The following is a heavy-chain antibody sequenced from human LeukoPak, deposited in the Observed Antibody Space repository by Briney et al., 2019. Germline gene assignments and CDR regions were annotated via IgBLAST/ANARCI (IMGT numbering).Heavy chain of an antibody. Sequence: GASVKVSCKASGYTFSSYGISWGRQAPGQGLEWMGWISAYNGNTKYAQKLQGRVTMTTDTSTSTAYTELRSLRSDDTAVYYCARDKGKWQHLRYFDYWGQGTLVTVSS. CDR3: ARDKGKWQHLRYFDY. CDR1: GYTFSSYG. D-gene: IGHD6-13*01. J-gene: IGHJ4*02. CDR2: ISAYNGNT. V-gene: IGHV1-18*01.